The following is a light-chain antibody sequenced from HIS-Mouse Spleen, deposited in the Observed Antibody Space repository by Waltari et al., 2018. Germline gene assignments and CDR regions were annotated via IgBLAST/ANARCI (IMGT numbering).Light chain of an antibody. J-gene: IGLJ3*02. V-gene: IGLV2-23*01. CDR3: CSYAGSSTYWV. CDR1: SSDVGSYNL. Sequence: QSALTQPASVSGSPGQSITISCTGTSSDVGSYNLVSWYQQPPGKAPKLMIYEGSKRPSGVSNGFSGSKSGNTASLTISGLQAEDEADYYCCSYAGSSTYWVFGGGTKLTVL. CDR2: EGS.